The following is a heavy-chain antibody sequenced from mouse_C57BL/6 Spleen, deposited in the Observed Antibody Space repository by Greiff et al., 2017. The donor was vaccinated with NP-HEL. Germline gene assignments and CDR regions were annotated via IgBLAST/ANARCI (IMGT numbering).Heavy chain of an antibody. V-gene: IGHV5-17*01. J-gene: IGHJ2*01. CDR3: ARFLYSNYGGFDY. Sequence: EVQVVESGGGLVKPGGSLKLSCAASGFTFSDYGMHWVRQAPEKGLEWVAYLSSGSSTIYYADTVKGRFTISRDNAKNTLFLQMTSLRSEDTAVYYCARFLYSNYGGFDYWGQGTTLTVSS. CDR2: LSSGSSTI. CDR1: GFTFSDYG. D-gene: IGHD2-5*01.